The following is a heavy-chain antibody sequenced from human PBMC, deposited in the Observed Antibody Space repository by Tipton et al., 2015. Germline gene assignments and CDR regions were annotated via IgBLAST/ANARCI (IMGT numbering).Heavy chain of an antibody. J-gene: IGHJ4*02. V-gene: IGHV3-9*01. CDR3: VKDRKDVVAAANFDH. D-gene: IGHD2-15*01. CDR1: GFTFSIYA. CDR2: ISGSSGSI. Sequence: SLRLSCEASGFTFSIYAMNWVRQAPGKGLEWVSEISGSSGSIGYADSVKGRFTVSRDSAKHSLSLQMNSLRAEDSALYYCVKDRKDVVAAANFDHWGQGTLVTVSS.